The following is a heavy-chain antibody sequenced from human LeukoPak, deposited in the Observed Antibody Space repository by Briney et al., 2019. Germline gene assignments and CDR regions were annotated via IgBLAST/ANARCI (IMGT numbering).Heavy chain of an antibody. V-gene: IGHV3-7*04. J-gene: IGHJ6*03. CDR3: ARAGMETDPLDYYYYMDV. CDR2: IKQDGSEK. Sequence: GGSLRLSCAASGFTLSRYWMTWVRQAPGKGLEWVANIKQDGSEKYYVDSVKGRFTISRDNAKNSLYLQMNSLRAEDTAVYYCARAGMETDPLDYYYYMDVWGKGTTVTVSS. D-gene: IGHD5-18*01. CDR1: GFTLSRYW.